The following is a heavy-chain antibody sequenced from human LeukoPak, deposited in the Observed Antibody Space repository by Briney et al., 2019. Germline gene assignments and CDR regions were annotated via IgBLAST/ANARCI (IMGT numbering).Heavy chain of an antibody. CDR1: GGSISSYY. Sequence: SETLSLTCTVSGGSISSYYWSWIRQPPGKGLEWIGYIYYSGSTYYNPSLKSRVTISVDTSKNQFSLKLSSVTAADTAVYYCARDGSVDSRHYYYYGMDVWGQGTTVTVSS. J-gene: IGHJ6*02. D-gene: IGHD3-9*01. CDR3: ARDGSVDSRHYYYYGMDV. CDR2: IYYSGST. V-gene: IGHV4-59*12.